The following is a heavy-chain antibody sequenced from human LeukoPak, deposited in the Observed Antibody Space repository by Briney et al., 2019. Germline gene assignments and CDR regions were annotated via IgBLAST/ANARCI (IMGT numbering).Heavy chain of an antibody. Sequence: PGGSLRLSCAASGFTFSNYAMSWVRQAPGKGLEWVSVISGSGGSTYDADSVKGRFTISRDNSKNTLYLQMNSLRAEDTAVYYCAKDPAVAGTAQYFQHWGQGTLVNVSS. CDR1: GFTFSNYA. J-gene: IGHJ1*01. V-gene: IGHV3-23*01. CDR2: ISGSGGST. D-gene: IGHD6-19*01. CDR3: AKDPAVAGTAQYFQH.